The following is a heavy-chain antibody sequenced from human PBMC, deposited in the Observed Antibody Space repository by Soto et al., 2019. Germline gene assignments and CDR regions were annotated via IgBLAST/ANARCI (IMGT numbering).Heavy chain of an antibody. D-gene: IGHD3-10*02. V-gene: IGHV2-26*01. J-gene: IGHJ4*02. CDR3: VRIEKYTTTIFRHFDF. CDR1: GLSLSNEKMG. Sequence: QVTLKESGPVLVKPTETLTLTCTVSGLSLSNEKMGVTWIRQAPGKPLEWLAHIFSNDEKSYKTSLKDRLTSSQDISKSQVVLAMTAMDPVDTATYYCVRIEKYTTTIFRHFDFWGPGTLVTVSS. CDR2: IFSNDEK.